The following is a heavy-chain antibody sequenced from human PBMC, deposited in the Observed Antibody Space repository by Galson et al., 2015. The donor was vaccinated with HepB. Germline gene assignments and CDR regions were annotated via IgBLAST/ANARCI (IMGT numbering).Heavy chain of an antibody. D-gene: IGHD2-21*01. J-gene: IGHJ6*03. Sequence: SVKVSCKASGYTFIDYAMNWVRQAPGQGLEWMGWINTSTGRPTYAQGFTGRFVFSLDTSVSTTYLQISSLKAEDTAVYYCARDYSNRPPNYYYFYMDVWGKGTTVTVSS. CDR1: GYTFIDYA. V-gene: IGHV7-4-1*02. CDR3: ARDYSNRPPNYYYFYMDV. CDR2: INTSTGRP.